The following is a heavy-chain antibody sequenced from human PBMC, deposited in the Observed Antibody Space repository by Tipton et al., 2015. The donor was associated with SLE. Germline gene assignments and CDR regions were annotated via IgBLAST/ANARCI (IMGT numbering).Heavy chain of an antibody. CDR3: ATCGGDCLDAFDI. D-gene: IGHD2-21*01. Sequence: TLSLTCAVSGGSISSSDWWSWVRQSPGKGLEWIGEIHRSGSTNYKPSLTSRVTISVDKSKNQFSLKLSSVTAADTALYYCATCGGDCLDAFDIWGQGTMVTVSS. J-gene: IGHJ3*02. V-gene: IGHV4-4*02. CDR2: IHRSGST. CDR1: GGSISSSDW.